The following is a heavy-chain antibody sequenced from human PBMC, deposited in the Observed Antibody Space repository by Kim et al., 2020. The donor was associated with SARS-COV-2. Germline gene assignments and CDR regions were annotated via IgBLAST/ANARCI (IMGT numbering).Heavy chain of an antibody. J-gene: IGHJ4*02. V-gene: IGHV3-64D*06. D-gene: IGHD5-18*01. CDR3: VIIRGYTSGSFDY. Sequence: YYADSVRGRFTVYRDNSKNTVYLQMNTLRDEDSSVYYCVIIRGYTSGSFDYRGQGILVTVSS.